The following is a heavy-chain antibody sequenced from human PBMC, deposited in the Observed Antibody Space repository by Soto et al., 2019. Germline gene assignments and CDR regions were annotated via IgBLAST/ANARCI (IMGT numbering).Heavy chain of an antibody. J-gene: IGHJ4*02. Sequence: QVELVESGGGVVQPGRSLRLSCEASGFTFRSYGMSWVRQAPGKGLEWVAVLWPDGSHETYADSVKGRFTISRDNSKNTVFLQMNSLRAEDTAVYYCARSTLEWVLVFDFWGQRTQVTVSS. CDR2: LWPDGSHE. CDR3: ARSTLEWVLVFDF. V-gene: IGHV3-33*01. CDR1: GFTFRSYG. D-gene: IGHD3-3*01.